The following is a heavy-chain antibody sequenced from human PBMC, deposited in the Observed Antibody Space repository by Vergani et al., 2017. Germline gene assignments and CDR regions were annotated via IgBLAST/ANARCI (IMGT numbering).Heavy chain of an antibody. D-gene: IGHD2-8*01. CDR1: GGTFSSYA. Sequence: QVQLVQSGAEVKKPGSSVKVSCKASGGTFSSYAISWVRQAPGQGLEWMGGIIPIFGTANYAQKFQGRVTITADESTSTAYMELSSLRTEDTAVYYCATHCTNGVGYRDRRSSSHFDYWGQGTLVTVSS. CDR2: IIPIFGTA. J-gene: IGHJ4*02. V-gene: IGHV1-69*01. CDR3: ATHCTNGVGYRDRRSSSHFDY.